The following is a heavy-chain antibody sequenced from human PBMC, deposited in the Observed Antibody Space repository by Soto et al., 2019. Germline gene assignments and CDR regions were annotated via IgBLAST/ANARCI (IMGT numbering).Heavy chain of an antibody. CDR2: IFHSGSN. J-gene: IGHJ4*02. D-gene: IGHD5-18*01. CDR3: ARGRGIHLLLDN. V-gene: IGHV4-30-2*01. CDR1: GGSISSNGHS. Sequence: QLQLQESGSGLVKPSQTLSLTCAVSGGSISSNGHSWSWIRQPPGKGLEWIGYIFHSGSNYYNPSLNSPVTMSLATSKTQFSLKVNSATAADTAVDYCARGRGIHLLLDNWGQGTLVTVSS.